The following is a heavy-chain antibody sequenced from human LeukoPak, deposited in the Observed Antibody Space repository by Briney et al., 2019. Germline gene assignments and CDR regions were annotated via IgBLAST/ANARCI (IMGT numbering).Heavy chain of an antibody. J-gene: IGHJ6*02. V-gene: IGHV4-59*01. CDR2: IYYSGST. CDR3: ARDSYSSSWRSGMDV. CDR1: GGSISSYY. D-gene: IGHD6-13*01. Sequence: SETLSLTCTVSGGSISSYYWSWIRQPPGKGLEWIGYIYYSGSTNYNPSLKSRVTISVDTSKNQFSLKLSSVTAADTAVYYCARDSYSSSWRSGMDVWGQGTTVTVSS.